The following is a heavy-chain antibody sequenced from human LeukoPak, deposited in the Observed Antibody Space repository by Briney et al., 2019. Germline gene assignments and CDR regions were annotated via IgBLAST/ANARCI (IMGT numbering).Heavy chain of an antibody. CDR2: IYPGDSDT. CDR3: ASSSLYYYDSSGWGGMDV. CDR1: GYSFTSYW. Sequence: GESLKISCKGSGYSFTSYWIGWVRQMPGKGLEWMGIIYPGDSDTRYSPSFQGQVTISADKSISTAYLQWSSLKASDTAMYYCASSSLYYYDSSGWGGMDVWGQGTTVTVSS. V-gene: IGHV5-51*01. D-gene: IGHD3-22*01. J-gene: IGHJ6*02.